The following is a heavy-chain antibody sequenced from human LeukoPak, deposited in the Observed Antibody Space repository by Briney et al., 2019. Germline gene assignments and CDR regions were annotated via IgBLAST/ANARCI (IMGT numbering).Heavy chain of an antibody. V-gene: IGHV4-31*03. CDR1: GGSISSGGYY. Sequence: SETLSLTCTVSGGSISSGGYYWSWIRQHPGKGLEWIGYIYYSGSTCYNPSLKSRVTISVDTSKNQFSLKLSSVTAADTAVYYCARDSRDGYIPFDYWGQGTLVTVSS. D-gene: IGHD5-24*01. CDR3: ARDSRDGYIPFDY. J-gene: IGHJ4*02. CDR2: IYYSGST.